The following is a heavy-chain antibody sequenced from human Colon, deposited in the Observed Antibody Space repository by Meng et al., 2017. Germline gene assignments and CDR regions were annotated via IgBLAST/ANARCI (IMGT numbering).Heavy chain of an antibody. J-gene: IGHJ5*02. D-gene: IGHD6-13*01. CDR3: ASGEPDGFGGIAAHYNWFDP. Sequence: SVKVSCKASGCTFSSYAISWVRQAPGQGLEWMGGIIPIFGTANYAQKFQGRVTITADTSTSTAYMELSSLRSEDTAVYYCASGEPDGFGGIAAHYNWFDPWGQGTLVTVSS. V-gene: IGHV1-69*06. CDR2: IIPIFGTA. CDR1: GCTFSSYA.